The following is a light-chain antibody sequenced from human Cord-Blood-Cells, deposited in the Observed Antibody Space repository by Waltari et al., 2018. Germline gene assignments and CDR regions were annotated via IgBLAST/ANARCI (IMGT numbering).Light chain of an antibody. J-gene: IGLJ2*01. Sequence: SYELTQPPSVSVSPGQTARITCSGDALPKKYAYWYQQKSVQAPVLVIYEDSKRPSGIPERFSCSSSGTMATLTISGAQVEDEADYYCYSTDSSGNHREVFGGGTKLTVL. CDR3: YSTDSSGNHREV. CDR2: EDS. CDR1: ALPKKY. V-gene: IGLV3-10*01.